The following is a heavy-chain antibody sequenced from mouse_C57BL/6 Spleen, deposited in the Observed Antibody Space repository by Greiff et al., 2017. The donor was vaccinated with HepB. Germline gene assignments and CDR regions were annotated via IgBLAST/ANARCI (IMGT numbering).Heavy chain of an antibody. D-gene: IGHD1-1*01. Sequence: VQLQQSGPELVKPGASVKISCKASGYSFTDYNMNWVKQSNGKSLEWIGVINPNYGTTSYNQKFKGKATLTVDQSSSTAYMQLNSLTSEDSAVYYCARRGAFITTVEPFAYWGQGTLVTVSA. V-gene: IGHV1-39*01. CDR3: ARRGAFITTVEPFAY. J-gene: IGHJ3*01. CDR1: GYSFTDYN. CDR2: INPNYGTT.